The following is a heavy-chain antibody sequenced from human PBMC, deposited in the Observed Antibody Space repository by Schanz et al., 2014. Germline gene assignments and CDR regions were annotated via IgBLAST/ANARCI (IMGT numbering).Heavy chain of an antibody. CDR1: GFTFSSYC. CDR3: ARDGAELYYFDD. J-gene: IGHJ4*02. CDR2: INQDGSEK. Sequence: EVQLLESGGGLVRPGGSLRLSCAASGFTFSSYCINWVRQAPGKGLEWVANINQDGSEKYYVDSVKGRFTISRDNAKNSLYLQMNGLRAEDTAVFDCARDGAELYYFDDWGQGTLVTVSS. D-gene: IGHD1-1*01. V-gene: IGHV3-7*01.